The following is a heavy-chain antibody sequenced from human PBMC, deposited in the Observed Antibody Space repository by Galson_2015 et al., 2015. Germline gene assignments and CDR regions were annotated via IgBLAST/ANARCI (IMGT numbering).Heavy chain of an antibody. CDR1: GFTFSSYW. V-gene: IGHV3-74*01. Sequence: SLRLSCAASGFTFSSYWMHWVRPAPGKGLVWVSRLTGDGRSTSYADSVKGRFTISRDNATNTLYLQMHRLRAEYTAVYYCAIDRGDWYFDLWGRGTLVTVSS. J-gene: IGHJ2*01. D-gene: IGHD2-15*01. CDR2: LTGDGRST. CDR3: AIDRGDWYFDL.